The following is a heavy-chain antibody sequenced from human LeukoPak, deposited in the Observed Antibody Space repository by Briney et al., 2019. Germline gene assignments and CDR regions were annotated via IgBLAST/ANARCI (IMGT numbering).Heavy chain of an antibody. Sequence: GGSLRLSCAASGFTFSSYSMNWVRQAPGKGLEWVSSISSSSSYIYYADSVKGRFTISRDNAKNSLYLQMNSLRAEDTAVYYCARDSRELLFPLRFGYWGQGTLVSVSS. D-gene: IGHD1-26*01. J-gene: IGHJ4*02. V-gene: IGHV3-21*01. CDR3: ARDSRELLFPLRFGY. CDR2: ISSSSSYI. CDR1: GFTFSSYS.